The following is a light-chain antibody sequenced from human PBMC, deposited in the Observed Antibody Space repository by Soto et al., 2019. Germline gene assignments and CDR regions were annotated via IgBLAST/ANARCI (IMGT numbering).Light chain of an antibody. V-gene: IGLV4-69*01. CDR1: SGHSSYA. CDR3: QTWGTDVSV. CDR2: LNSDGSH. J-gene: IGLJ7*01. Sequence: QLVLTQWPSASASLGASVKLTCTLSSGHSSYAIAWHQQQPEKGPRFLMRLNSDGSHNKGYAIPDRFSGSSSGAERYLTISSLQSEDEADYYCQTWGTDVSVFGGGTQLTVL.